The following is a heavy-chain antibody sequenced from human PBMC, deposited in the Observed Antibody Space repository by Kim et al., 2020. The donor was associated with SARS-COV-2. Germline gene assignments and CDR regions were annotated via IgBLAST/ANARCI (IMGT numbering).Heavy chain of an antibody. D-gene: IGHD5-12*01. CDR3: AGGTGYSGYDEDYGMDV. Sequence: VWGRFTISRDNSKNTVYLQMNSLRAEDTAVYYCAGGTGYSGYDEDYGMDVWGQGTTVTVSS. V-gene: IGHV3-30*07. J-gene: IGHJ6*02.